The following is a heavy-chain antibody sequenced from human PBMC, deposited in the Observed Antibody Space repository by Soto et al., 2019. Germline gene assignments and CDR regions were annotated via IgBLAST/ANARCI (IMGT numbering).Heavy chain of an antibody. V-gene: IGHV3-74*01. D-gene: IGHD6-13*01. CDR2: INGDATST. Sequence: QLVESGGGLVKPGGSLRLSCAASGFTLNKYWMHWVRQAPGMGLVWVSRINGDATSTSYADSVKGRFTISRDNARNTLYLQMNSLRAEDTALYYCARGDIAAETFFYYYGMDLWGQGTTVTVS. CDR1: GFTLNKYW. CDR3: ARGDIAAETFFYYYGMDL. J-gene: IGHJ6*02.